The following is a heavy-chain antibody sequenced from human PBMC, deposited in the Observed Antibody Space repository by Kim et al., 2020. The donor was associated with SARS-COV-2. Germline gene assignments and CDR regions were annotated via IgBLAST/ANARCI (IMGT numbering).Heavy chain of an antibody. Sequence: LKSRVTISVDTSKNQFSLKLSSVTAADTAVYYCARGRGYCSSTSCYGLDPWGQGTLVTVSS. CDR3: ARGRGYCSSTSCYGLDP. V-gene: IGHV4-34*01. J-gene: IGHJ5*02. D-gene: IGHD2-2*01.